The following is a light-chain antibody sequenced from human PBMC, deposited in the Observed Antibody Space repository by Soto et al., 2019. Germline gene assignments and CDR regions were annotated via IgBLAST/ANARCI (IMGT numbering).Light chain of an antibody. J-gene: IGKJ2*01. V-gene: IGKV1-9*01. CDR2: VAS. Sequence: DIQLTQSPSFLSASVGDRVIITCRASQGIATHLAWYQQRPGKAPKLLIYVASTLQSGVPSRFSGSGSGTEFTLTISSLQPEDFATYYCQQFNSYPHTFGQGTKLEIK. CDR3: QQFNSYPHT. CDR1: QGIATH.